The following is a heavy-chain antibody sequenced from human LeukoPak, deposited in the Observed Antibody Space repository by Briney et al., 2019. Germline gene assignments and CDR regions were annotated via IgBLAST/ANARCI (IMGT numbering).Heavy chain of an antibody. CDR2: ISYDGRNK. J-gene: IGHJ4*02. CDR3: ARLPLAAAGNDY. D-gene: IGHD6-13*01. V-gene: IGHV3-30*04. CDR1: GFTFSNYA. Sequence: PGRSLRLSCAASGFTFSNYAMHWVLQAPGKGLEWVAVISYDGRNKYYADSVKGRFTISRDNSKNTLYLQMNSLRVQDTAVYYCARLPLAAAGNDYWGQGTLVTVSS.